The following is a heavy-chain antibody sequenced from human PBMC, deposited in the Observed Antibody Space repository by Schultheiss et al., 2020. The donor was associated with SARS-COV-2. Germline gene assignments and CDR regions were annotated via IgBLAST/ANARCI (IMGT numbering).Heavy chain of an antibody. CDR2: ISYDGSNK. CDR1: GFTFSSYP. CDR3: ARAYCSSTSCRRPDAFDI. J-gene: IGHJ3*02. D-gene: IGHD2-2*01. Sequence: GGSLRLSCAASGFTFSSYPMHWVRQAPGKGLEWVAVISYDGSNKYYADSVKGRFTISRDNSKNTLYLQMNSLRAEDTAVYYCARAYCSSTSCRRPDAFDIWGQGTMVTVSS. V-gene: IGHV3-30*04.